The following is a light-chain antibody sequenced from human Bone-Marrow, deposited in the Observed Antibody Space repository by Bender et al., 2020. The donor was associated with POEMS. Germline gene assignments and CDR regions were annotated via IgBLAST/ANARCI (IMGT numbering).Light chain of an antibody. CDR3: CSYAGSSTWV. CDR2: DVS. J-gene: IGLJ3*02. CDR1: SSDVGDYDY. V-gene: IGLV2-23*02. Sequence: QSALTQPASVSGSPGQSITLSCTGTSSDVGDYDYVSWYQQHPGEAPKLMIYDVSNRPSGVSNRFSGSKSGNTASLTISGLQAEDEADYYGCSYAGSSTWVFGGGTKLTVL.